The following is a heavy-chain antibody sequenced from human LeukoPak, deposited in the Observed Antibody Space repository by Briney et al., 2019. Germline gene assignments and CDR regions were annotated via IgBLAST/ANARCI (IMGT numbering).Heavy chain of an antibody. CDR1: GGSISSYY. V-gene: IGHV4-59*01. J-gene: IGHJ3*02. CDR2: IYYSGST. CDR3: ATRRDGYNPPDAFDI. Sequence: PSETLSLTCTVSGGSISSYYWSWIRLPPGKGLEWIGYIYYSGSTNYNPSLKSRVTISVDTSKNQFSLKLSSVTAADTAVYYCATRRDGYNPPDAFDIWGQGTMVTVSS. D-gene: IGHD5-24*01.